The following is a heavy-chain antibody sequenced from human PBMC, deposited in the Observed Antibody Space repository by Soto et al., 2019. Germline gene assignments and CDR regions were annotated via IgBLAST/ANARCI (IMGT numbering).Heavy chain of an antibody. Sequence: AGGSLRLSCAASGFTFDDYGMSWVRQAPGKGLEWVSGINWNGGSTGYADSVKGRFTISRDNAKNSLYLQMNSLRAEDTALHHCARSKYSSSSVYYYYYMDVWGKGTTVTVSS. J-gene: IGHJ6*03. CDR2: INWNGGST. V-gene: IGHV3-20*01. D-gene: IGHD6-6*01. CDR3: ARSKYSSSSVYYYYYMDV. CDR1: GFTFDDYG.